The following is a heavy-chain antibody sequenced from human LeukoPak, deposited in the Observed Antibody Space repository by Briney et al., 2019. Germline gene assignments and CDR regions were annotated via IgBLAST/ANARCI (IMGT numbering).Heavy chain of an antibody. J-gene: IGHJ4*02. CDR3: AREPHFDY. Sequence: SGTLCLSCAVSGGSLSSYYWSWIRQPPGKGLEWIGYIYYSGSTNYNPSLKSRVTISVNTSKNQFSLKLSSVTAADTAVYYCAREPHFDYWGQGTLVPVSS. CDR1: GGSLSSYY. CDR2: IYYSGST. V-gene: IGHV4-59*01.